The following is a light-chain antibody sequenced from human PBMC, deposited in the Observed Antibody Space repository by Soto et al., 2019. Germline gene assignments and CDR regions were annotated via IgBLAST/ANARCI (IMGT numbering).Light chain of an antibody. CDR1: SSDVGGYNY. Sequence: QSALTQPASVSGSPGQSITISCTGTSSDVGGYNYVSWYQQHPGKAPKVIIYEVSNRPSGVSKRFSGSKSGNTASLTISGLQAEDEADYYCSSYTSSSTPWVFGGGTQLTVL. J-gene: IGLJ3*02. CDR2: EVS. V-gene: IGLV2-14*01. CDR3: SSYTSSSTPWV.